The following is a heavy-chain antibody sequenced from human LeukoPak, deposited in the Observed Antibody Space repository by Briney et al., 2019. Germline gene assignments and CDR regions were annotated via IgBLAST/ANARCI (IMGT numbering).Heavy chain of an antibody. J-gene: IGHJ6*03. D-gene: IGHD1/OR15-1a*01. CDR3: ARGWTNYYYMDV. V-gene: IGHV3-30*02. CDR2: IRYDGSNK. Sequence: GGSLRLSCAASGFTFSAYGMHWVRQAPVKGLEWVAFIRYDGSNKYFADSVKGRFTISRDNSKNTVYLQMNSLKAEDTAVYYCARGWTNYYYMDVWGKGTTVTVSS. CDR1: GFTFSAYG.